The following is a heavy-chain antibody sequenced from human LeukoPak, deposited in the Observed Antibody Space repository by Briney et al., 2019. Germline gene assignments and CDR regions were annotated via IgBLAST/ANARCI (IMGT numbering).Heavy chain of an antibody. Sequence: GASLKVSCKASGYTFTSYDINWVRQATGQGLEWMGWMNLNSGNTGYAQKFQGRVTMTRNTSISTAYMEMSSLRSEGTAVYYCASEVQLERRGFDYWGEGTLVTVSS. CDR2: MNLNSGNT. J-gene: IGHJ4*02. CDR3: ASEVQLERRGFDY. CDR1: GYTFTSYD. D-gene: IGHD1-1*01. V-gene: IGHV1-8*01.